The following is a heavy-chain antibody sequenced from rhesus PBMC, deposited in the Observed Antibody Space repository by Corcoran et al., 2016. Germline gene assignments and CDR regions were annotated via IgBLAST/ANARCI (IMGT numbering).Heavy chain of an antibody. J-gene: IGHJ4*01. CDR1: GYSISSGYG. V-gene: IGHV4-127*01. Sequence: QVQLQESGPGLVKPSETLSLTCAVSGYSISSGYGWSWIRQPPGKGLEWIGYIGGSSGSTNYNPSLKIRVTIAKDTSKNQFSLKLSSVTAADTAVYYWARKRSGSWNFDYWGQGVLVTVSS. D-gene: IGHD6-25*01. CDR2: IGGSSGST. CDR3: ARKRSGSWNFDY.